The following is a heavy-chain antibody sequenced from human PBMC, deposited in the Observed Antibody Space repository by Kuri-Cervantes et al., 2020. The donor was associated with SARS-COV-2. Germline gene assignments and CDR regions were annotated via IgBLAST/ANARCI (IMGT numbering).Heavy chain of an antibody. D-gene: IGHD4-17*01. V-gene: IGHV3-21*01. J-gene: IGHJ4*02. Sequence: GESLKISCVASGFTFSAYTLNWVRQAPGKGLEWVSSITRSSVYISYADSLKGRFTTSRDNAKNSLYLQMNSLRAEDTAVYYCARSPGDGDYDPFDYWGQGTLVTVSS. CDR2: ITRSSVYI. CDR1: GFTFSAYT. CDR3: ARSPGDGDYDPFDY.